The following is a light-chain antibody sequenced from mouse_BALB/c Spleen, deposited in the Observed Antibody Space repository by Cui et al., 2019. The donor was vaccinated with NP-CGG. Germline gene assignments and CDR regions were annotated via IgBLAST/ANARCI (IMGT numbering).Light chain of an antibody. CDR2: GTN. V-gene: IGLV1*01. Sequence: QALVTQESALTTSPGETVTLTCRSSIRAITPSNYANWVQEKPDHLFTGLIGGTNNRAPGVPARFSGSLIGDKAALTITGAQTEDEAIYFCALWYSNHWVFGGGTKLTVL. J-gene: IGLJ1*01. CDR1: IRAITPSNY. CDR3: ALWYSNHWV.